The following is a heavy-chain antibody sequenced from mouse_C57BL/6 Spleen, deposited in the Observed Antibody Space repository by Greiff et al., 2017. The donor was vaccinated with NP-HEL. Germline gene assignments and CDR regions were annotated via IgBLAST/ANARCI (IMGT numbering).Heavy chain of an antibody. V-gene: IGHV1-64*01. CDR1: GYTFTSYW. J-gene: IGHJ2*01. Sequence: QVQLQQPGAELVKPGASVKLSCKASGYTFTSYWMHWVKQRPGQGLEWIGMIHPNSGSTNYNEKFKSKATLTVVKSSSTAYMQLSSLTSEDSAVYYCARSEITTVVAEGYFDYWGQGTTLTVSS. CDR3: ARSEITTVVAEGYFDY. D-gene: IGHD1-1*01. CDR2: IHPNSGST.